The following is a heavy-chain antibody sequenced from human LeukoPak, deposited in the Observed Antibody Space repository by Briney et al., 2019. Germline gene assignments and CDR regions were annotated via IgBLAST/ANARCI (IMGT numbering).Heavy chain of an antibody. CDR2: IRYDGSNK. CDR3: AKDLAAAGDDAFDI. V-gene: IGHV3-30*02. J-gene: IGHJ3*02. CDR1: GFTFSSYG. D-gene: IGHD6-13*01. Sequence: PGGSLRLSCAASGFTFSSYGMHWVRQAPGKGLEWVAFIRYDGSNKYYADSVKGRFTISRDNSKNTLYLQMNSMRAEDTAVYYCAKDLAAAGDDAFDIWGQGTMVTVSS.